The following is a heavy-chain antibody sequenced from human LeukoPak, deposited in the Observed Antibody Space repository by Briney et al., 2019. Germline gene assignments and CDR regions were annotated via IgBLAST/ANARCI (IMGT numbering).Heavy chain of an antibody. CDR1: GFTFDDYA. J-gene: IGHJ4*02. D-gene: IGHD5-12*01. V-gene: IGHV3-9*01. CDR2: ISWNSGSI. Sequence: GGSLRLSCAASGFTFDDYAMHWVRHAPGKGLEWVSGISWNSGSIGYADSVKGRFTISRDNAKNSLYLRMNSLRAEDTALYYCAKDLGGSGYTTYYFDYWGQGTLVTVSS. CDR3: AKDLGGSGYTTYYFDY.